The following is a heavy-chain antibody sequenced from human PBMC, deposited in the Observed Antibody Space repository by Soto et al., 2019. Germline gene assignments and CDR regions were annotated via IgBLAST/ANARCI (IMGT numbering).Heavy chain of an antibody. D-gene: IGHD2-2*01. CDR3: ARDWDIVLVPAATSHYGMDV. CDR2: IIPIFGTA. J-gene: IGHJ6*02. V-gene: IGHV1-69*12. Sequence: QVQLVQSGAEVKKPGSSVKVSCKASGGTFSSYAISWVRQAPGQGLEWMGGIIPIFGTANYAQKFQGRVTITADESTSTADMELSSLRSEDTAVYYCARDWDIVLVPAATSHYGMDVWGQGTTVTVSS. CDR1: GGTFSSYA.